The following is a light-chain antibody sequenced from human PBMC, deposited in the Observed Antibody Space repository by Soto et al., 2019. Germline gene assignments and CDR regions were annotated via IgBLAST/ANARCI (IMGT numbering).Light chain of an antibody. CDR3: SSYTSSSTVV. J-gene: IGLJ2*01. CDR1: SSDVGGYNY. CDR2: EVS. V-gene: IGLV2-14*01. Sequence: QSALTQPASVSGSPGQSITISCSGTSSDVGGYNYVSWYQQHPGKAPKLMIYEVSNRPSGVSNRFSGSKSGNTAYLTISGLQGEDEADYYCSSYTSSSTVVFGGGTKLTVL.